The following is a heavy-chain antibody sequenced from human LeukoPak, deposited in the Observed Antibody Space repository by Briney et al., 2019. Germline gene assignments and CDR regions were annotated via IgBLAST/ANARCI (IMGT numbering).Heavy chain of an antibody. V-gene: IGHV4-39*07. CDR1: GGSISSSSYY. CDR2: IYYSGST. Sequence: PSETLSLTCTVSGGSISSSSYYWGWIRQPPGKGLEWIGSIYYSGSTYYNPSLKSRVTISVDTSKNQFSLKLSSVTAADTAVYYCARGLLPEDSLRLGESSFDYWGQGTLVTVSS. D-gene: IGHD3-16*01. J-gene: IGHJ4*02. CDR3: ARGLLPEDSLRLGESSFDY.